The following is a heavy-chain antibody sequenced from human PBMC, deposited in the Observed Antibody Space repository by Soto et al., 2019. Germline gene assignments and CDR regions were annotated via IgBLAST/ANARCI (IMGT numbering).Heavy chain of an antibody. CDR2: ISSNRSP. CDR1: GGPITSGGSY. Sequence: SETLSLTCTVSGGPITSGGSYLSWLRQHPGKGLSRMGSISSNRSPYYNPSLKSRVTISVDTSKNQFSLKLCSVTAADTAVYYCARVPMVYATPNWFAPWAQRTPGTVSS. D-gene: IGHD2-8*01. V-gene: IGHV4-31*03. CDR3: ARVPMVYATPNWFAP. J-gene: IGHJ5*02.